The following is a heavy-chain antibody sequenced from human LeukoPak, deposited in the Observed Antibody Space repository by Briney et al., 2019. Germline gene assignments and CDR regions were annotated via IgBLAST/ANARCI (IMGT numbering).Heavy chain of an antibody. V-gene: IGHV1-8*01. CDR1: GYTFSSYD. D-gene: IGHD2-2*01. CDR3: ARSVPLPYYYYGMDV. CDR2: MNPNSGNT. Sequence: ASVKVSCKASGYTFSSYDINWVRQATGQGLEWMGWMNPNSGNTGYAQKFQGRVTMTRNTSIGTAYMELSSLRSEDTAVYYCARSVPLPYYYYGMDVWGQGTTVTVSS. J-gene: IGHJ6*02.